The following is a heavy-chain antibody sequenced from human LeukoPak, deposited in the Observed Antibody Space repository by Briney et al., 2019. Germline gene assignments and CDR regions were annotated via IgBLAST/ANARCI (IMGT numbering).Heavy chain of an antibody. D-gene: IGHD3-10*01. V-gene: IGHV4-34*01. CDR2: INHIGST. Sequence: SETLSLTCAVYGGSFSGYYWSWIRQPPGNGLEWIWEINHIGSTNYNPSLKSRVTISVDASKNQFSLKLSSLTAADTAVYYCARGLTGSRRYFDSWGQGTLVTVSS. CDR3: ARGLTGSRRYFDS. J-gene: IGHJ4*02. CDR1: GGSFSGYY.